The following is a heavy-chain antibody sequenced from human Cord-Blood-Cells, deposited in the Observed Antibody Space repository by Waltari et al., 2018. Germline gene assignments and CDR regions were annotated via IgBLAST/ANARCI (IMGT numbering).Heavy chain of an antibody. V-gene: IGHV1-3*01. D-gene: IGHD1-20*01. Sequence: QVQLVQSGAEVKKPGASVKVSCKASGYTFTSYATHWVRQAPGQRLEWMGWINAGNGNTKYSQKFQGRVTITRDTSASTAYMELSSLRSEDTAVYYCARADWDSWTHFDYWGQGTLVTVSS. CDR3: ARADWDSWTHFDY. CDR1: GYTFTSYA. CDR2: INAGNGNT. J-gene: IGHJ4*02.